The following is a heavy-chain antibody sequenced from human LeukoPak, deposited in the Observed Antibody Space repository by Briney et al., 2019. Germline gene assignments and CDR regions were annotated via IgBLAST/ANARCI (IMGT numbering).Heavy chain of an antibody. Sequence: GGSLRLSCAASGFTFTNYAMSWVRQAPGKGLKWVSVISASGGSTYYADSVKGRFTISRDNSKNTLYLQMNSLRAEDTAVYYCAKADCSSTTCYDNYWGQGTLVTVSS. CDR2: ISASGGST. CDR1: GFTFTNYA. D-gene: IGHD2-2*01. J-gene: IGHJ4*02. V-gene: IGHV3-23*01. CDR3: AKADCSSTTCYDNY.